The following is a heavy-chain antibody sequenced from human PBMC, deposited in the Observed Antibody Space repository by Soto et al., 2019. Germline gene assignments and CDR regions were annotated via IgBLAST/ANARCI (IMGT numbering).Heavy chain of an antibody. D-gene: IGHD3-10*01. CDR1: GGSITNNDYY. J-gene: IGHJ5*02. CDR2: IHYSGGA. CDR3: ARRTPLYASESSRFDP. Sequence: SETLSLTCIVSGGSITNNDYYWGWIRRPPGKGLEWIGTIHYSGGASYNPSLKSRVIISADTSKNQFSLRLSSVTAADTAVYYCARRTPLYASESSRFDPWGQGALVTVSS. V-gene: IGHV4-39*01.